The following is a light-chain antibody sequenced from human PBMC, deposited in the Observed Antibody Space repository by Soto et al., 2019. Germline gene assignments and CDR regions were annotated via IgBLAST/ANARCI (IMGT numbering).Light chain of an antibody. CDR1: QTISDW. J-gene: IGKJ1*01. CDR3: QQSNGYWGT. Sequence: DIQMTQSPSTLSASVGDRVTITCRASQTISDWLAWFQQKPGKAPKLLIYDASTLESGVPSRFSGSGYGTEFTLTISSLQPDDFATYYCQQSNGYWGTFGQGTKVDI. CDR2: DAS. V-gene: IGKV1-5*01.